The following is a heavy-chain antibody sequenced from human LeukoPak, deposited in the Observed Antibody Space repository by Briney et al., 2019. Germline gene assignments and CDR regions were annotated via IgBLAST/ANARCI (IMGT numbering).Heavy chain of an antibody. Sequence: GRSLRLSCAASGFTYSHYGMHWVRQAPGKGLEWVAVIWSDATEKYYGDAVKGRFTISRDNSRNTLYRLRVEDTAVYYCAKDAQRGFDYSNSLEYWGQGTLVTVSS. J-gene: IGHJ4*02. V-gene: IGHV3-33*06. CDR2: IWSDATEK. CDR3: AKDAQRGFDYSNSLEY. D-gene: IGHD4-11*01. CDR1: GFTYSHYG.